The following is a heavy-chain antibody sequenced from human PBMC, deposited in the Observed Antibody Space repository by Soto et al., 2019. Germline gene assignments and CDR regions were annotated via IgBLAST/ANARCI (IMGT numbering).Heavy chain of an antibody. CDR1: GYTFTSYA. Sequence: ASVKVSCKASGYTFTSYAMHWVRQAPGQRLEWVGWINAGNGNTKYSQKFQGRVTITRDTSASTAYMELSSLRSEDTAVYYCARGPVGGPVGYWGQGTLVTVSS. D-gene: IGHD2-15*01. J-gene: IGHJ4*02. CDR3: ARGPVGGPVGY. CDR2: INAGNGNT. V-gene: IGHV1-3*01.